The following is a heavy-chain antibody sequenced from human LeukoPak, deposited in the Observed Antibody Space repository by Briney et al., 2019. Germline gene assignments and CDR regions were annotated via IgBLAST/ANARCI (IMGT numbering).Heavy chain of an antibody. CDR1: GFTFSSYG. CDR3: ARAQSDCSGGSCYLSPFDY. Sequence: PGRSLRLSCAASGFTFSSYGMHWVRQAPGKGLEGVAVIWYDGSNKYYADSVKGRFTISRDNSKNTLYLQMNSLRAEDTAVYYCARAQSDCSGGSCYLSPFDYWGQGTLVTVSS. V-gene: IGHV3-33*01. CDR2: IWYDGSNK. D-gene: IGHD2-15*01. J-gene: IGHJ4*02.